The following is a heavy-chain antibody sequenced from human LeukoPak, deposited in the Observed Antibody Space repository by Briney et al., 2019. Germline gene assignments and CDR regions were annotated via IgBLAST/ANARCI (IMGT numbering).Heavy chain of an antibody. D-gene: IGHD3-16*01. CDR3: AKGGTYFDY. CDR1: GFTFSSYG. J-gene: IGHJ4*02. V-gene: IGHV3-23*01. Sequence: PGGSLRLSCAASGFTFSSYGMHWVRQAPGKGLEWVSAISGSGGSTYYADSVKGRFTISRDNSKNTLYLQMNSLRVEDTAVYYCAKGGTYFDYWGQGALVSVST. CDR2: ISGSGGST.